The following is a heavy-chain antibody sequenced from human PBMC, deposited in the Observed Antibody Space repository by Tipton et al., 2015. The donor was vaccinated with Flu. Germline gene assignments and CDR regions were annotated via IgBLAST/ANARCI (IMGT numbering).Heavy chain of an antibody. CDR3: ARLLKERGWGLAY. CDR1: GDSIDNYY. V-gene: IGHV4-59*08. J-gene: IGHJ4*02. CDR2: IYYTGST. D-gene: IGHD2-21*02. Sequence: TLSLTCTVSGDSIDNYYWSWIRQPPGKGLEWLGYIYYTGSTNYSPSLKSRVTISLDTSENQVSLKMTSVTAADTAVYYRARLLKERGWGLAYWGRGTLVTVSS.